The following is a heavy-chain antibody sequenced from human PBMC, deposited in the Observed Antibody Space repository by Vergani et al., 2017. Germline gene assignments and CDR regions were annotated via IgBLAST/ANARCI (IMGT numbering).Heavy chain of an antibody. D-gene: IGHD2-21*02. CDR2: ISGPGLST. CDR3: VKEKNDLGSYFFDS. V-gene: IGHV3-23*01. CDR1: GFTFSNSA. Sequence: EVHLLESGGGLVQSGGSLRLSCAASGFTFSNSAVSWVRQAPGRGLAWVSSISGPGLSTYDADSVKGRFSISRDNYKNTVFLQMHSLRAEDTAIYYCVKEKNDLGSYFFDSWGHGILVTVSS. J-gene: IGHJ4*01.